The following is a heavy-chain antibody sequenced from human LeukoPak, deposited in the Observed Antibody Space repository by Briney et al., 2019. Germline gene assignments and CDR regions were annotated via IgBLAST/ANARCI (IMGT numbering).Heavy chain of an antibody. Sequence: KPSETLPLTCAVYGGSFSGYYWSWIRQPPGKGLEWIGEISHSGSTNYNPSLKSRVSMSLDKSKNQFSLMLTSVTAADTAVYYCARGDASGSYSPYFDSWGQGTLVAVSS. J-gene: IGHJ4*02. V-gene: IGHV4-34*01. CDR1: GGSFSGYY. CDR3: ARGDASGSYSPYFDS. CDR2: ISHSGST. D-gene: IGHD3-10*01.